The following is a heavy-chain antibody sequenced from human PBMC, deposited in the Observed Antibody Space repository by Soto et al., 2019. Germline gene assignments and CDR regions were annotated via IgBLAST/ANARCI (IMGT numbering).Heavy chain of an antibody. CDR3: ARSSIEPRVFMYPFDS. D-gene: IGHD6-6*01. Sequence: PETLSLTCTVSGYSITSSRHYWACIPHPPGQGLECIANIYYDGNTYYNPSLKSRVAISLDTSKNQFSLRLNSVTAADTAVYYCARSSIEPRVFMYPFDSWGQGTLVTVS. V-gene: IGHV4-39*01. CDR1: GYSITSSRHY. CDR2: IYYDGNT. J-gene: IGHJ4*02.